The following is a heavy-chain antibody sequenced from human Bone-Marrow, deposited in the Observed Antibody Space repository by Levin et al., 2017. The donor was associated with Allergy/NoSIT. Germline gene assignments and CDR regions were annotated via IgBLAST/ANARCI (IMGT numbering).Heavy chain of an antibody. D-gene: IGHD2/OR15-2a*01. CDR3: AILPRQCTTATCQSGETATTYGWFDP. CDR1: GYTFPGYW. Sequence: PGGSLRLSCQGSGYTFPGYWLAWVRQKPGKGLEWMGVIYPADSDTRYSPSFQGHVTISADKSINSTYLQWSSLQASDTAMYYCAILPRQCTTATCQSGETATTYGWFDPWGQGTLVTVSS. V-gene: IGHV5-51*01. J-gene: IGHJ5*02. CDR2: IYPADSDT.